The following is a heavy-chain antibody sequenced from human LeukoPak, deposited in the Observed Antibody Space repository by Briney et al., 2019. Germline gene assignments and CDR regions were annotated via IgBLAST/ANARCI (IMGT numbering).Heavy chain of an antibody. CDR1: GFTFSSYA. D-gene: IGHD5-18*01. CDR3: ARKGYSYGYSDY. Sequence: GGSLRPSCAASGFTFSSYAMHWVRQAPGKGLEYVSAISSNGGTTYYANSVKGRFTVSRDNSKNTLYLQMGSLRGEDMAVYYCARKGYSYGYSDYWGQGTLVTVSS. J-gene: IGHJ4*02. V-gene: IGHV3-64*01. CDR2: ISSNGGTT.